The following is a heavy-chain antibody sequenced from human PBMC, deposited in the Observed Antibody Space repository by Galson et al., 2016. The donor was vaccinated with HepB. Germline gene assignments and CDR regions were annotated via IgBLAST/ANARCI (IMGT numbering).Heavy chain of an antibody. Sequence: SLRLSCAASGFTFSRQWMYWVRQAPGKGLAWVSQIKSDGSNINYADSVKGRFTISRDNAGNTLYLRMKSLRAEDTAVYYCSTLRDFWSGWGQGTLVTVSP. CDR3: STLRDFWSG. CDR1: GFTFSRQW. V-gene: IGHV3-74*01. D-gene: IGHD3-3*01. J-gene: IGHJ4*02. CDR2: IKSDGSNI.